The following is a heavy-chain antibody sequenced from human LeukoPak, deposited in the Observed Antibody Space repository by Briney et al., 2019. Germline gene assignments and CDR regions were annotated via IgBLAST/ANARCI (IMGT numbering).Heavy chain of an antibody. CDR1: GGSLSSSSYY. Sequence: KPSETLSLTCTVSGGSLSSSSYYWGWIRQPPGRGLEWIGNIYYSGNTFYNPSLESRVTISVDTSKNQFSLKLTSVTAADTAVYYCASRMAVRPKYYFDTWGPGILVTVSS. CDR3: ASRMAVRPKYYFDT. D-gene: IGHD6-6*01. J-gene: IGHJ4*02. CDR2: IYYSGNT. V-gene: IGHV4-39*01.